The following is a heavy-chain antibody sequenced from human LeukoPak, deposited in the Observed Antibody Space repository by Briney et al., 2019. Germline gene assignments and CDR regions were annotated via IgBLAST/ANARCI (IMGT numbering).Heavy chain of an antibody. J-gene: IGHJ4*02. CDR1: GGSISSYY. Sequence: KPSETLSLTCTVSGGSISSYYWSWIRQPPGKGLEWMGYIYYSGSTNYNPSLKSRVTISVDTSKNQFSLKLSSVTAADTAVYYCARDANRGYSGYDGGYFDYWGQGTLVTVSS. CDR2: IYYSGST. D-gene: IGHD5-12*01. V-gene: IGHV4-59*01. CDR3: ARDANRGYSGYDGGYFDY.